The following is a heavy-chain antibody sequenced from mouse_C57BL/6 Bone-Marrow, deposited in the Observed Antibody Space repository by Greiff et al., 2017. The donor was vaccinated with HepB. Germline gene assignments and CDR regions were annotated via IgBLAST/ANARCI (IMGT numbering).Heavy chain of an antibody. J-gene: IGHJ2*01. D-gene: IGHD1-1*01. CDR2: IDPSDSYT. V-gene: IGHV1-50*01. CDR3: ARRSRNFDY. CDR1: GYTFTSYW. Sequence: VQLQQPGAELVKPGASVKLSCKASGYTFTSYWMQWVKQRPGQGLEWIGEIDPSDSYTNYNQKFKGKATWTVDTSSSTAYMQLSSLTSEDSAVYYCARRSRNFDYWGQGTTLTVSS.